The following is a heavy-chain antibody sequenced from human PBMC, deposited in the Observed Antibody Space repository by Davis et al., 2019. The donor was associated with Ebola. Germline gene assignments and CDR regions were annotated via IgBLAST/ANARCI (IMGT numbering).Heavy chain of an antibody. CDR3: ARTPLIVVVVAATPGYFDY. J-gene: IGHJ4*02. CDR1: GYTFTGYY. V-gene: IGHV1-18*04. CDR2: ISAYNGNT. D-gene: IGHD2-15*01. Sequence: ASVKVSCKASGYTFTGYYMHWVRQAPGQGLEWMGWISAYNGNTNYAQKLQGRVTMTTDTSTSTAYMELRSLRSDDTAVYYCARTPLIVVVVAATPGYFDYWGQGTLVTVSS.